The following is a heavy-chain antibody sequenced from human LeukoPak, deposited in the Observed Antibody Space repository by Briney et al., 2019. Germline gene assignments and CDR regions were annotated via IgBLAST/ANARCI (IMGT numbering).Heavy chain of an antibody. Sequence: GGSLKLSCAASGFTFDEYAMHWVRQAPGKGLEWVSLISWDGGSTYYADSVKGRFTISRDNSKNSLYLQMNSLRAEDTALYYCAKGTLPTGYYYMDVWGKGTTVTVSS. CDR1: GFTFDEYA. CDR3: AKGTLPTGYYYMDV. J-gene: IGHJ6*03. V-gene: IGHV3-43D*03. CDR2: ISWDGGST.